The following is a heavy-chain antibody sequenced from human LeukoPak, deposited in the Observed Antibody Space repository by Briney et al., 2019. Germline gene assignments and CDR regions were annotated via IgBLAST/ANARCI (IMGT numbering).Heavy chain of an antibody. D-gene: IGHD5-12*01. Sequence: ASVKVSCKASGYTFTSYYIHWVRQAPGQGLEWMGIINPSGGSTNYAQKFQDVATMTRDTSTSTVYMEVSSLRSEDTAVYYCARVKARDRGNAFDIWGQGTMVTVSS. CDR2: INPSGGST. V-gene: IGHV1-46*01. CDR3: ARVKARDRGNAFDI. CDR1: GYTFTSYY. J-gene: IGHJ3*02.